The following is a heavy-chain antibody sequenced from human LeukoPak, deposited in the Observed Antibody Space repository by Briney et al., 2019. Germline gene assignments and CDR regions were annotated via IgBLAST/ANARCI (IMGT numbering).Heavy chain of an antibody. Sequence: GGSLRLSCAALGFPFQNYIMNWVRQAPGKGLEWVSSISSTSKYIFYADSMKGRFTISRDNAKNSLFLQMDSLRAEDTAVYYCVREWNAFDYWGQGTLVTVSA. J-gene: IGHJ4*02. D-gene: IGHD1-1*01. CDR2: ISSTSKYI. V-gene: IGHV3-21*06. CDR1: GFPFQNYI. CDR3: VREWNAFDY.